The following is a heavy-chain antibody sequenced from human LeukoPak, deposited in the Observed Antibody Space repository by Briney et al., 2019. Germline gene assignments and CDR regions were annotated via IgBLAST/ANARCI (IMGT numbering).Heavy chain of an antibody. V-gene: IGHV1-8*03. Sequence: ASVKVSCKASGYTFTSYDINWVRQATGQGLEWMGWMNPNSGSTGYAQKFQGRVTITRNTSISTAYMELSSLRSEDTAVYYCARRVLGYCSGGTCYYFYMDVWGKGTTVTVSS. D-gene: IGHD2-15*01. CDR2: MNPNSGST. J-gene: IGHJ6*03. CDR1: GYTFTSYD. CDR3: ARRVLGYCSGGTCYYFYMDV.